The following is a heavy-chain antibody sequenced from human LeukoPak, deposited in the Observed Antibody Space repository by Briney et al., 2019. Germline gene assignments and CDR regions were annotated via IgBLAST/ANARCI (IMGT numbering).Heavy chain of an antibody. D-gene: IGHD6-13*01. CDR1: ALTFSSYA. CDR3: AKVGRTAGINDYYYGMDV. CDR2: ISGSGDST. V-gene: IGHV3-23*01. Sequence: PGGSLRLSCAASALTFSSYAMSWVRQAPGKGLEWVSAISGSGDSTYYADSVKGRLTISRNNSKNTLYMQMNSLRAEDTAVYYCAKVGRTAGINDYYYGMDVCGQGTTVTVSS. J-gene: IGHJ6*02.